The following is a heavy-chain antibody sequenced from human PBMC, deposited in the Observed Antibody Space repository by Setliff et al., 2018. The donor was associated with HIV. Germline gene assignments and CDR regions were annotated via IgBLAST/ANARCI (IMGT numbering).Heavy chain of an antibody. CDR1: GYSISSGYY. CDR2: IYHSGRT. D-gene: IGHD5-12*01. Sequence: SETLSLTCAVSGYSISSGYYWGWIRQPPGKGLEWIGSIYHSGRTFYRPSLKSRLTISVDTSKNQFSLNLNSVTAADTAVYYCARLGAEDFSDYDWVDYWGQGTLVTVSS. V-gene: IGHV4-38-2*01. CDR3: ARLGAEDFSDYDWVDY. J-gene: IGHJ4*02.